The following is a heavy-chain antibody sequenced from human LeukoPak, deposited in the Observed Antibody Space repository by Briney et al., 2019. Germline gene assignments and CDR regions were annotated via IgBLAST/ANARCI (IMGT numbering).Heavy chain of an antibody. V-gene: IGHV1-18*01. Sequence: ASVKVSCKASGYTFTSYGISWVRQAPGQGLEWMGWISAYNGNTNYAQKLQGRVTMTTDTSTSTAYMELRSLRSDDTAVYYCAKVAGTYYYYYYGMDVWGQGTSVTVSS. CDR3: AKVAGTYYYYYYGMDV. CDR2: ISAYNGNT. D-gene: IGHD6-19*01. CDR1: GYTFTSYG. J-gene: IGHJ6*02.